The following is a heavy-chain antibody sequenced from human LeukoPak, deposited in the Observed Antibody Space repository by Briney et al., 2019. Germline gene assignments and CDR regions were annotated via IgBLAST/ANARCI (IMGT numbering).Heavy chain of an antibody. J-gene: IGHJ4*02. D-gene: IGHD3-3*01. CDR1: GFTFSNYP. CDR3: ARDSHLYYDFWSGYNFDS. Sequence: GGSLRLSCAASGFTFSNYPLHWVRQAPGKGLEWVALVSYDGSIKFYTDSVKGRLTISRDNSKNTLYLQMNSLRAEDTAVYYCARDSHLYYDFWSGYNFDSWGQGTLVTVSS. V-gene: IGHV3-30*04. CDR2: VSYDGSIK.